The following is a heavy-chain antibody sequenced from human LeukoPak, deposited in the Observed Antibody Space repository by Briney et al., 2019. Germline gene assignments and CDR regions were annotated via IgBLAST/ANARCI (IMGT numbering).Heavy chain of an antibody. V-gene: IGHV1-18*01. CDR2: ISAYNGNT. CDR1: GYTFTNYD. Sequence: ASVKVSCKASGYTFTNYDISWMRQAPGQGLEWMGWISAYNGNTNYAQKLQGRVTMTTDTSTSTAYMELRSLRSDDTAVYYCARSYTYYDILTGYYFDHYYYYMDVWGKGTTVTISS. D-gene: IGHD3-9*01. J-gene: IGHJ6*03. CDR3: ARSYTYYDILTGYYFDHYYYYMDV.